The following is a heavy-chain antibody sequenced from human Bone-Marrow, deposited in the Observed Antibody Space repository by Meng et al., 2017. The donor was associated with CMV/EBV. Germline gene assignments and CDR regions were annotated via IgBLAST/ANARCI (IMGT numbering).Heavy chain of an antibody. Sequence: SETLSLTCAVYGGSFSGYYWSWIRQPPGKGLEWIGSIYYSGSTYYNPSLKSRVTISVDTSKNQFSLKLSSVTAADTAVYYCARVVVEDYGMDVWGQGTTVTVSS. CDR2: IYYSGST. D-gene: IGHD2-15*01. J-gene: IGHJ6*02. V-gene: IGHV4-34*01. CDR3: ARVVVEDYGMDV. CDR1: GGSFSGYY.